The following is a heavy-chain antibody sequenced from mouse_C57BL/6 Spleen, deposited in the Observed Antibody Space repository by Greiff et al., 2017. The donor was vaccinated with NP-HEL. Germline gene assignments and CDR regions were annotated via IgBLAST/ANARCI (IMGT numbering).Heavy chain of an antibody. CDR3: ARRYYDYDVYWYFDV. CDR2: ISYDGSN. Sequence: VQLKESGPGLVKPSQSLSLTCSVTGYSITSGYYWNWIRQFPGNKLEWMGYISYDGSNNYNPSLKNRISITRDTSKNQFFLKLNSVTTEDTATYYCARRYYDYDVYWYFDVWGTGTTVTVSS. CDR1: GYSITSGYY. J-gene: IGHJ1*03. V-gene: IGHV3-6*01. D-gene: IGHD2-4*01.